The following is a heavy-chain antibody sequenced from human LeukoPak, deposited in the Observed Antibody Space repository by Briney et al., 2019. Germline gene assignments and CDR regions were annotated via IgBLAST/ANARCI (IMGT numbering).Heavy chain of an antibody. Sequence: SETLSLTCAVCGGSFSGYYWSWIRQPPGKGLEWIGEINHSGSTNYNPSLKSRVTISVDTSENQFSLKLSSVTAADTAVYYCARAVVVAATFDYWGQGTLVTVSS. CDR2: INHSGST. J-gene: IGHJ4*02. CDR1: GGSFSGYY. CDR3: ARAVVVAATFDY. V-gene: IGHV4-34*01. D-gene: IGHD2-15*01.